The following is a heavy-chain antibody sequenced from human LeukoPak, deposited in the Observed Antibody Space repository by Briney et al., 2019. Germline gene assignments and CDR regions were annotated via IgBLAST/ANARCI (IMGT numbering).Heavy chain of an antibody. V-gene: IGHV3-23*01. D-gene: IGHD3-3*01. CDR2: ISGSGAAT. Sequence: GGSLRLSCAASGFTFSSFAMSWVRQAPGKGLDWVSTISGSGAATYYADSVKGRFTISRDNSKNTLYLQMNSLRAEDTAVYYCAKQTIFGVVSHFGYWGQGTLVTVSS. CDR3: AKQTIFGVVSHFGY. J-gene: IGHJ4*02. CDR1: GFTFSSFA.